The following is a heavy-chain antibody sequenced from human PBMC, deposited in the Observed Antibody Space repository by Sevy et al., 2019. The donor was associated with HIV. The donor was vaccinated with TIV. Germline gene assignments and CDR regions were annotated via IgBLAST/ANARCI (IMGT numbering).Heavy chain of an antibody. CDR1: GFRFSSYG. V-gene: IGHV3-30*02. J-gene: IGHJ3*02. CDR3: TKDMVTFGGSIANYPGGFDI. Sequence: GGSLRLSCAASGFRFSSYGMNWVRQAPGKGLEWVAFLPYDGSKEDYAASVKGRFTISRDNSKNTLYLQMNSLRAEDTAVYYCTKDMVTFGGSIANYPGGFDIWGQGTMVTVS. CDR2: LPYDGSKE. D-gene: IGHD3-16*01.